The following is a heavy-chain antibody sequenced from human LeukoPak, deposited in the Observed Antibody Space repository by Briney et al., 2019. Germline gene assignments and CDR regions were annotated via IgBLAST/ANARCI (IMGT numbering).Heavy chain of an antibody. CDR3: ATWPGGWYGEDS. V-gene: IGHV3-53*01. CDR1: GFTVSSNF. D-gene: IGHD6-19*01. CDR2: IYGGGST. J-gene: IGHJ4*02. Sequence: GGSLRLSCAASGFTVSSNFMSWVRQAPGKGLEWVSVIYGGGSTYYADSVKGRFTISRDTSMNTLHLQMNSLRAEDTAVYYCATWPGGWYGEDSWGQGTLVTVSS.